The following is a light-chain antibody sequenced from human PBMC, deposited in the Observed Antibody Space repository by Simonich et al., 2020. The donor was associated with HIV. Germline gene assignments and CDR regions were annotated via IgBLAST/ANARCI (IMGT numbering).Light chain of an antibody. J-gene: IGKJ2*02. CDR2: AAC. CDR3: QQYYSTCT. V-gene: IGKV1-NL1*01. Sequence: DIQMTQSPSSLSASVGDRVTITCRASQDISNSLAWYQQKPGKAPKLLIYAACSLDSGVPSKCSGSGSGTNYTLTISSLQPEDFATYYCQQYYSTCTFGQGTKVEIK. CDR1: QDISNS.